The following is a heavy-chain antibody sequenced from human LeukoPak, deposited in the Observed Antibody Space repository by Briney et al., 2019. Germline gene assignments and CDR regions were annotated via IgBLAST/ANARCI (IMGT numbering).Heavy chain of an antibody. D-gene: IGHD1-26*01. V-gene: IGHV4-4*02. CDR1: GGSISSSNW. Sequence: SETLSLTCAVSGGSISSSNWWSWVRQPPGKGLEWIGEIYHSGSTNYNPSLKSRVTISVDKSKNQFSLKLTSVTAADTAVYYCATDQVVGSTRYSWFDPWGQGTLVTVSS. CDR2: IYHSGST. J-gene: IGHJ5*02. CDR3: ATDQVVGSTRYSWFDP.